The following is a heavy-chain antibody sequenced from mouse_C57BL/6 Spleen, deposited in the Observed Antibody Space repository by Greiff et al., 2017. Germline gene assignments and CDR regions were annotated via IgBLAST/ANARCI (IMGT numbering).Heavy chain of an antibody. CDR3: ARDDYDSTGAMDY. CDR1: GYSITSGYY. D-gene: IGHD2-4*01. Sequence: DVQLQESGPGLVKPSQSLSLTCSVTGYSITSGYYWNWIRQFPGNKLEWMGYISYDGSNNYNPSLKNRISITRDTSKNQFFLKLNSVTTEDTATYYCARDDYDSTGAMDYWGQGTSVTVSS. J-gene: IGHJ4*01. CDR2: ISYDGSN. V-gene: IGHV3-6*01.